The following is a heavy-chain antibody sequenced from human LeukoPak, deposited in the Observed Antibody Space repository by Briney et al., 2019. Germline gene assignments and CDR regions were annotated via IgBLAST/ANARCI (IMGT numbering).Heavy chain of an antibody. J-gene: IGHJ3*02. V-gene: IGHV5-51*01. Sequence: GESLKISCKGSGYSFTSYWIGWVRQMPGKGLEWMGIIYPGDSDTRYSPSFQGQVTISVDKSISTAYLQWSSLKASDTAMYYCARTLGKYSSSSVRAFDIWGQGTMVTVSS. CDR1: GYSFTSYW. CDR2: IYPGDSDT. CDR3: ARTLGKYSSSSVRAFDI. D-gene: IGHD6-6*01.